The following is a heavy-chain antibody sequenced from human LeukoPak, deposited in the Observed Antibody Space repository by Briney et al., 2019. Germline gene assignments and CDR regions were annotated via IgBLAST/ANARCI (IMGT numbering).Heavy chain of an antibody. CDR2: ISSRSSYI. Sequence: GGSLRLSCAASGFTFSSYSMNWVRQAPGKGLEWVSSISSRSSYIYYADSVKGRFTISRDNAKNSLYLQMNSLRAEDTAVYYCARDGDIVATIFHNTPFDYWGQGTLVTVSS. V-gene: IGHV3-21*01. D-gene: IGHD5-12*01. J-gene: IGHJ4*02. CDR1: GFTFSSYS. CDR3: ARDGDIVATIFHNTPFDY.